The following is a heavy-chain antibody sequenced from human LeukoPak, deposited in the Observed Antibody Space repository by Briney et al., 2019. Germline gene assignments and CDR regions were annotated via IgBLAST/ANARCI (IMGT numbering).Heavy chain of an antibody. CDR3: AKAGGYYPYYFDC. CDR1: GFTFSNYA. CDR2: ISGSGGST. Sequence: PGGSLRLSCAASGFTFSNYAMSWVRQAPGKGLEWVSGISGSGGSTYYADSVKGRFTISRDNPKNTLYLQMNSLRAEDTAVYYCAKAGGYYPYYFDCWDQGTLVTVSS. D-gene: IGHD3-22*01. V-gene: IGHV3-23*01. J-gene: IGHJ4*02.